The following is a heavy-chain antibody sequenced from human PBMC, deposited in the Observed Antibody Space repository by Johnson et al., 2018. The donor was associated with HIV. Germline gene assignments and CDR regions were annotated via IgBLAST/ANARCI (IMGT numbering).Heavy chain of an antibody. CDR3: ARDRRDDFWSGYSHGFDI. D-gene: IGHD3-3*01. CDR1: GFSFSEYS. J-gene: IGHJ3*02. V-gene: IGHV3-30*04. Sequence: HVQLVESGGGVVQPGRSLRLSCEASGFSFSEYSVNWVRQAPGKGLEWVAVTSYDGTNKYYTDSAKGRFTISRDNSKKTLYLQMNSLRAEDTAVYYCARDRRDDFWSGYSHGFDIWGQGTMVTVSS. CDR2: TSYDGTNK.